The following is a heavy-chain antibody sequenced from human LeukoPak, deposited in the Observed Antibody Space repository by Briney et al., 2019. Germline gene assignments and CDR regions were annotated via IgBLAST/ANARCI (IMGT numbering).Heavy chain of an antibody. V-gene: IGHV1-69*05. D-gene: IGHD3-22*01. Sequence: ASVKVSCKASGGTFSSYAISWVRQAPGQGLEWMGGIIPIFGTANYAQKFQGRVTITTDESTSTAYMELSSLRSEDTAVYYCASSYYYDSSGYPHWWYFDYWGQGTLVTVSS. CDR3: ASSYYYDSSGYPHWWYFDY. CDR2: IIPIFGTA. J-gene: IGHJ4*02. CDR1: GGTFSSYA.